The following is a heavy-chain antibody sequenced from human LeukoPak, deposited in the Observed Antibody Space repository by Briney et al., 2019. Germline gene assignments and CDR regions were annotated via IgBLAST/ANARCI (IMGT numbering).Heavy chain of an antibody. CDR2: IYYSGST. V-gene: IGHV4-31*03. CDR1: GGSISSGGYY. CDR3: ARVRRSGWYFDY. J-gene: IGHJ4*02. Sequence: SETLSLTCTVSGGSISSGGYYWSWIRQHPGKGLEWIGYIYYSGSTYYNPSLKSRVTISVDTSKNQSSLKLSSVTAADTAVYYCARVRRSGWYFDYWGQGTLVTVSS. D-gene: IGHD6-19*01.